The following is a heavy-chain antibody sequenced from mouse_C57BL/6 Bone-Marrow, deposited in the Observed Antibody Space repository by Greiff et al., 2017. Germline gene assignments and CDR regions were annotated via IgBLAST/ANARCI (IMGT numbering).Heavy chain of an antibody. V-gene: IGHV5-4*01. CDR1: GFTFSSYA. Sequence: EVKLVESGGGLVKPGGSLKLSCAASGFTFSSYAMSWVRQTPEKRLEWVATISDGGSYTYYPDNVKGRFTISRDNAKNNLYLQMSHLKSEDTAMYYCARDLRYGGYFDYWGQGTTLTVSS. J-gene: IGHJ2*01. CDR3: ARDLRYGGYFDY. D-gene: IGHD1-1*01. CDR2: ISDGGSYT.